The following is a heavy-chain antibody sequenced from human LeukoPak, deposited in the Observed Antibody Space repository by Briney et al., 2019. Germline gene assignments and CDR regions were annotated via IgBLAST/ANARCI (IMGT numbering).Heavy chain of an antibody. CDR2: IIPIFGTA. V-gene: IGHV1-69*01. CDR3: ARYGPIGYCSSTSCYNLYFQH. J-gene: IGHJ1*01. Sequence: GASVKVSCKASGGTFSSYAISWVRQAPGQGLKWMGGIIPIFGTANYAQKFQGRVTITADESTSTAYMELSSLRSEDTAVYYCARYGPIGYCSSTSCYNLYFQHWGQGTLVTVSS. D-gene: IGHD2-2*02. CDR1: GGTFSSYA.